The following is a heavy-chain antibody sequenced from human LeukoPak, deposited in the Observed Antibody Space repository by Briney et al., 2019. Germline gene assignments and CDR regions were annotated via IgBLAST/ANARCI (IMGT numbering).Heavy chain of an antibody. V-gene: IGHV3-30-3*01. CDR1: GFTFSSYA. Sequence: GGSLRLSCAASGFTFSSYAMHWVRQAPGKGLEWVAVISYDGNNKYYPDSVKGRFIISRDNSKNTLYLQMNSLRGEDTAVYYCARVDDLDAFDMWGQGTMVTVSS. CDR3: ARVDDLDAFDM. CDR2: ISYDGNNK. D-gene: IGHD2-2*03. J-gene: IGHJ3*02.